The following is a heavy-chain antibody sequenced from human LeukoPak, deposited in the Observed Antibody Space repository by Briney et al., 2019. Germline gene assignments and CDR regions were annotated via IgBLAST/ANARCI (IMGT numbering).Heavy chain of an antibody. CDR2: FDPEDGET. Sequence: ASVKVSCKVSGYTLTELSMHWVRQAPGKGLEWMGGFDPEDGETIYAQKFQGRVTMTEDTSTDTAYMELSSLRSEDTAVYYCARLTYYYDSSGYFYFDYLGQGTLVTVSS. CDR3: ARLTYYYDSSGYFYFDY. CDR1: GYTLTELS. D-gene: IGHD3-22*01. V-gene: IGHV1-24*01. J-gene: IGHJ4*02.